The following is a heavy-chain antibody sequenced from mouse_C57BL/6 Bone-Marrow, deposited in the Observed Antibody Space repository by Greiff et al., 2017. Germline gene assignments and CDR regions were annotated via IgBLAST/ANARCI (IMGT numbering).Heavy chain of an antibody. CDR3: AREGKLLQVDY. J-gene: IGHJ2*01. Sequence: QVQLQQPGAELVKPGASVKLSCKASGYTFTSYWMHWVKQRPGQGLEWIGMIHPNSGSTNYNEKFKSKATLTVDKSSSTAYMQLSSLTSEDSAVYYCAREGKLLQVDYWGQGTTLTVSS. V-gene: IGHV1-64*01. CDR1: GYTFTSYW. CDR2: IHPNSGST. D-gene: IGHD1-1*01.